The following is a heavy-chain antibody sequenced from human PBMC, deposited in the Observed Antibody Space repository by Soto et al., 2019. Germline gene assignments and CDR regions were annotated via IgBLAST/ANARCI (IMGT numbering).Heavy chain of an antibody. V-gene: IGHV3-33*01. Sequence: GWSLRLSCAASGFTFSSYGMHWVRQAPGKGLEWVAFIYYDGSNKYYADSVKGRFTISRDNSKNTLYLQMNSLRAEDTALYYCARDQYSSSWYPFDYWGQGTLLTVSS. CDR3: ARDQYSSSWYPFDY. CDR2: IYYDGSNK. D-gene: IGHD6-13*01. J-gene: IGHJ4*02. CDR1: GFTFSSYG.